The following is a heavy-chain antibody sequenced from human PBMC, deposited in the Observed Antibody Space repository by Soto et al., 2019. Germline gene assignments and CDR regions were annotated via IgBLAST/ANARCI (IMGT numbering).Heavy chain of an antibody. CDR2: ISGSGGST. Sequence: GGSLRLSCAASGFTFSSYAITWVRQAPGKGLEWVSSISGSGGSTYYADSVKGRFTISRDNSKNTLYLQMHSLRAEDTALYYCAKDYHSGSYYGDAFDIWGQGTTVTVSS. V-gene: IGHV3-23*01. CDR1: GFTFSSYA. J-gene: IGHJ3*02. D-gene: IGHD1-26*01. CDR3: AKDYHSGSYYGDAFDI.